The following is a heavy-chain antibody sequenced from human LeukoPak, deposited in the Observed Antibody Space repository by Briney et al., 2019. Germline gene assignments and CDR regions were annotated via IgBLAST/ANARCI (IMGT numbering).Heavy chain of an antibody. J-gene: IGHJ6*03. Sequence: SETLSLTCAVYGGSFSGYYWTWIRQTPEKGLEWIGEMNPSGSTSYNPSLKSRVTISVDTSKNQFSLKLSSVTAADTAVYYCARGRQDVTMIVVVMTAVSYYLDDWGKGTTVTAS. CDR2: MNPSGST. CDR1: GGSFSGYY. CDR3: ARGRQDVTMIVVVMTAVSYYLDD. D-gene: IGHD3-22*01. V-gene: IGHV4-34*01.